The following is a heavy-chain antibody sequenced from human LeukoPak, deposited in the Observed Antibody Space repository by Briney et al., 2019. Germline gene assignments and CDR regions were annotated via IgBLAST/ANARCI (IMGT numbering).Heavy chain of an antibody. V-gene: IGHV3-23*01. CDR3: AKRERTYYFDN. CDR1: GFTFRNYD. J-gene: IGHJ4*02. Sequence: PGGSLRLSCAGSGFTFRNYDMSWVRQAPGTGLEWVSAISSSGGNTYYADSGKGRFTISRDNSKNTLYLQMASLRPEDTAMYYCAKRERTYYFDNWGRGTLVTVSS. D-gene: IGHD1-26*01. CDR2: ISSSGGNT.